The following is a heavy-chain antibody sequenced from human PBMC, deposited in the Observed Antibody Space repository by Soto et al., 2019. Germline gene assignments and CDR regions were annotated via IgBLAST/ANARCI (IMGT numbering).Heavy chain of an antibody. CDR2: INHSGST. CDR1: GGSFTGYY. Sequence: SETLSLTCAVYGGSFTGYYWSWIRQPPGKGLEWIGEINHSGSTNYNPSLKSRVTISADTSKNQFSPKLSSVTAADTAVYYCMSTNSFRAIFGVAPSHFHFWGQGTLVTVST. CDR3: MSTNSFRAIFGVAPSHFHF. J-gene: IGHJ4*02. D-gene: IGHD3-3*01. V-gene: IGHV4-34*01.